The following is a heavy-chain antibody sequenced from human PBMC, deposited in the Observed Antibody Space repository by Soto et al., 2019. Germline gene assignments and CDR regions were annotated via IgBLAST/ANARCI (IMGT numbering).Heavy chain of an antibody. J-gene: IGHJ5*02. CDR3: ATGAFSSSIKSNWFDP. CDR1: GYTLTELS. D-gene: IGHD6-13*01. V-gene: IGHV1-24*01. Sequence: GASVKVSCKVSGYTLTELSMHWVRQAPGKGLEWMGGFDPEDGETIYAQKFQGRVTMTEDTSTDTAYMELSSLRSEDTAVYYCATGAFSSSIKSNWFDPWGQGTLVTVSS. CDR2: FDPEDGET.